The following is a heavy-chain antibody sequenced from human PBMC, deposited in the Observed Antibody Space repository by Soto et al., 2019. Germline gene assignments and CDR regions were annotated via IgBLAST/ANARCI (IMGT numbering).Heavy chain of an antibody. D-gene: IGHD5-12*01. V-gene: IGHV4-34*01. J-gene: IGHJ3*02. CDR2: INHSGST. CDR3: ARSGVATIGAFHI. CDR1: GGSFSGYY. Sequence: PSETLSLTCAVYGGSFSGYYWSWIRQPPGKGLEWIGEINHSGSTNYNPSLKSRVTISVDTSKNQFSLKLSSVTAADTAVYYCARSGVATIGAFHIWGQGTMVTVS.